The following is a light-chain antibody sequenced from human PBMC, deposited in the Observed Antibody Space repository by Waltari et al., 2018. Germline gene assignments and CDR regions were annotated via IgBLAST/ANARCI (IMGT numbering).Light chain of an antibody. Sequence: QSALTQSASVSGSPGQSITISCTGTSRDVGAYNLVSWYQQLPGRAPKLILSGVTQRPSEISDQVSGSNSGNTASLTISGLQSEDEADYYCSAYTQSRTRVFGGGTKLTVL. CDR1: SRDVGAYNL. V-gene: IGLV2-23*02. J-gene: IGLJ3*02. CDR2: GVT. CDR3: SAYTQSRTRV.